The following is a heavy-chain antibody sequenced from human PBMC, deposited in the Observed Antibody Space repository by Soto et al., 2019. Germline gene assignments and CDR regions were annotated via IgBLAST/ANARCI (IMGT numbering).Heavy chain of an antibody. CDR2: ISASGGST. J-gene: IGHJ6*02. CDR3: AKRYYYDGSGPYGMDV. V-gene: IGHV3-23*01. Sequence: EVQLLESGGGLVQPGGSLRVSCAASGFSFSGDGMSWVRQAPGKGLEWVSAISASGGSTYYVDSVRGRFTISRDNSKNMLFLQMNSLRAEATAVYYCAKRYYYDGSGPYGMDVWGQGTTVTVSS. CDR1: GFSFSGDG. D-gene: IGHD3-22*01.